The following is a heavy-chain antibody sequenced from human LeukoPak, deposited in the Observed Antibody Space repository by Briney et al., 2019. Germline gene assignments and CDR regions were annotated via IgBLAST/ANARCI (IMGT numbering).Heavy chain of an antibody. CDR2: ISGSGGST. Sequence: GGSLRLSCAASGFTVSSNYMSWVRQAPGKGLEWVSGISGSGGSTYYADSVKGRFTISRDNSKNALYLQMNSLRAEDTAVFYCAKEGYSSSLNTFFDYWGQGTLVTVSS. CDR3: AKEGYSSSLNTFFDY. J-gene: IGHJ4*02. D-gene: IGHD6-6*01. CDR1: GFTVSSNY. V-gene: IGHV3-23*01.